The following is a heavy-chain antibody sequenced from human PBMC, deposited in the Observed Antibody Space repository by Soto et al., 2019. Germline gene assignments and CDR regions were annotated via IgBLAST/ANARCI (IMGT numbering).Heavy chain of an antibody. Sequence: QVQLQESGPGLVKPSETLSLTCTVSGGSISSYYWSWIRQPPGKGLEWIGYIYYSGSTNYNPSLQSLVTISVDTSKKRYSLMLSSVAAADTVVYYCARRWGDAFDFWGQGTMLTVSS. V-gene: IGHV4-59*08. J-gene: IGHJ3*01. CDR3: ARRWGDAFDF. CDR2: IYYSGST. D-gene: IGHD3-16*01. CDR1: GGSISSYY.